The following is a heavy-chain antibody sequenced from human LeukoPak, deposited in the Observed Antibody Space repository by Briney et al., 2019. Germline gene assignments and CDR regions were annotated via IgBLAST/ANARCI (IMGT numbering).Heavy chain of an antibody. CDR2: IKQDGSEK. Sequence: GGSLRLSCAASGFTFSSYWMSWVRQAPGKGLEWVANIKQDGSEKYYVDSVKGRFTISRGNAKNSLYLQMNSLRAEDTAVYYCARDLRSGSYSNLPGYWGQGTLVTVSS. CDR3: ARDLRSGSYSNLPGY. J-gene: IGHJ4*02. V-gene: IGHV3-7*01. CDR1: GFTFSSYW. D-gene: IGHD3-10*02.